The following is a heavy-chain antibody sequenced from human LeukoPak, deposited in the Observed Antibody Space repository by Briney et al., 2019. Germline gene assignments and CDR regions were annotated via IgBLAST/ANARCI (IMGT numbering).Heavy chain of an antibody. CDR3: ARDPRGDYDFWSGYQTSHFDY. CDR1: GFTFSSYG. V-gene: IGHV3-74*01. J-gene: IGHJ4*02. D-gene: IGHD3-3*01. Sequence: GGTLRLSCAASGFTFSSYGMSWVRQAPGKGLVWVSRINSDGSSTRYADSVKGRFTISRDNAKNTLYLQMNSLRAEDTAVYYCARDPRGDYDFWSGYQTSHFDYWGQGALVTVSS. CDR2: INSDGSST.